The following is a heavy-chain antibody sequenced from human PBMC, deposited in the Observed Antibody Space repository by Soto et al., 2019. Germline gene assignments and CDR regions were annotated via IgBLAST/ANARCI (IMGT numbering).Heavy chain of an antibody. CDR2: INSGNLI. V-gene: IGHV3-48*03. Sequence: GGSLRLSCEGSGFSFRSYEMNWVRQAPGKGLEWISYINSGNLIHYADSVKGRFTISRDNAKNSVFLEMDSLRAEDTGVYYCSGDSSHDSSVAGDYWGQGTLVTVSS. CDR1: GFSFRSYE. D-gene: IGHD3-22*01. CDR3: SGDSSHDSSVAGDY. J-gene: IGHJ4*02.